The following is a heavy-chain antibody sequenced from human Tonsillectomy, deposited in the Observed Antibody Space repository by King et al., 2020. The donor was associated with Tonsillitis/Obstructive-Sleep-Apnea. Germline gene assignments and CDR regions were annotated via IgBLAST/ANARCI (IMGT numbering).Heavy chain of an antibody. CDR1: GFSLSTSGVG. J-gene: IGHJ4*02. D-gene: IGHD5-12*01. Sequence: TLKESGPTLVKPTQTLTLTCTFSGFSLSTSGVGVGWIRQPPGNALEWLALIYLDDVKRYSPSLKSRLTITKDTTKNQMVLTMTNMDPVDTATYYCAHSGYSGYDLRVYFDYWGQGTLVTVSS. CDR3: AHSGYSGYDLRVYFDY. V-gene: IGHV2-5*02. CDR2: IYLDDVK.